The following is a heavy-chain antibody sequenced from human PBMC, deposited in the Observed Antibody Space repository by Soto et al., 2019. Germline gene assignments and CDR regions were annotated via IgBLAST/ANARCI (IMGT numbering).Heavy chain of an antibody. V-gene: IGHV4-39*01. CDR3: ARHITYCSGGSCYDVNWFDP. CDR1: GGSISSSSYY. Sequence: PSETLSLTCTVSGGSISSSSYYWGWIRQPPGKGLEWIGSIYYSGSTYYNPSLKSRVTISVDTSKNQFSLKLSSVTATDTAVYYCARHITYCSGGSCYDVNWFDPWGQGTLVTVSS. J-gene: IGHJ5*02. D-gene: IGHD2-15*01. CDR2: IYYSGST.